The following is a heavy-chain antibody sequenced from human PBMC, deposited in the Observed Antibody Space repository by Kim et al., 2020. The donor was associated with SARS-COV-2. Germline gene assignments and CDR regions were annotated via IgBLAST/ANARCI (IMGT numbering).Heavy chain of an antibody. CDR3: ARLGLMDGYNSYYFDY. V-gene: IGHV1-46*01. CDR2: INPSGGST. J-gene: IGHJ4*02. D-gene: IGHD5-12*01. Sequence: ASVKVSCKASGYTFTSYYMHWVRQAPGQGLEWMGIINPSGGSTSYAQKFQGRVTMTRDTSTSTVYMELSSLRSEDTAVYYCARLGLMDGYNSYYFDYWGQGTLVTVSS. CDR1: GYTFTSYY.